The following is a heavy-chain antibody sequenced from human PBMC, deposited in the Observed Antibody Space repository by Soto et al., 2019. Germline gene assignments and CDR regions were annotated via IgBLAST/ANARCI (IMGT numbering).Heavy chain of an antibody. CDR3: ARDGGYSYGHGLDY. CDR1: GYSIRSGYY. Sequence: LSLTCDVSGYSIRSGYYWGWIRQPPGKGLEWVSVIYSGGSTYYADSVKGRFTISRDNSKNTLYLQMNSLRAEDTAVYYCARDGGYSYGHGLDYWGQGTLVTVSS. V-gene: IGHV3-53*01. CDR2: IYSGGST. J-gene: IGHJ4*02. D-gene: IGHD5-18*01.